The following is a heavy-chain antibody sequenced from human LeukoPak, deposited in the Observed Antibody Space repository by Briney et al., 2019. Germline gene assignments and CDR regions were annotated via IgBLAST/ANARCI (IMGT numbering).Heavy chain of an antibody. V-gene: IGHV3-48*02. Sequence: GGSLRLSCAASGFTFSSYSMNWVRQAPGKGLEWVSYISSSSTIYYADSVKGRFTISRDNAKNSLYLQMNSLRDEDTAVYYCARDFYDILTGFEGFDYWGQGTLVTVSS. J-gene: IGHJ4*02. CDR3: ARDFYDILTGFEGFDY. CDR1: GFTFSSYS. CDR2: ISSSSTI. D-gene: IGHD3-9*01.